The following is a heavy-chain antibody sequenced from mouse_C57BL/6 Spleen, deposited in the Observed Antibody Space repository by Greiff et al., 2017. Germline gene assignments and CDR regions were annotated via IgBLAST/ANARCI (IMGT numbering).Heavy chain of an antibody. J-gene: IGHJ4*01. Sequence: VQLQQPGAELVKPGASVKLSCKASGYTFTSYWMQWVKQRPGQGLEWIGEIDPSDSYTNYTQKFKGKATLTVDTSSSTAYMQLSSLTSEDSAVYYCARCGNYDAMDYWGQGTSVTVSS. CDR2: IDPSDSYT. CDR1: GYTFTSYW. D-gene: IGHD2-1*01. CDR3: ARCGNYDAMDY. V-gene: IGHV1-50*01.